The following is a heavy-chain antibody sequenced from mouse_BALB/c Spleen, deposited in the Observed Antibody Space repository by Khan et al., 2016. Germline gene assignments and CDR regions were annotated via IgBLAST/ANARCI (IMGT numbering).Heavy chain of an antibody. V-gene: IGHV5-9-1*01. CDR2: ISSGGSFT. J-gene: IGHJ2*02. Sequence: EVELVESGGGLVKPGGSLKLSCAASGFTFNTYAMSWVRRTPEKRLEWVATISSGGSFTYYPDSVRGRFTISRDNDKNTLYLQMTTLRSQDTSMYYCARDAYLRDYFDYWGQGTSLTVSS. CDR1: GFTFNTYA. CDR3: ARDAYLRDYFDY.